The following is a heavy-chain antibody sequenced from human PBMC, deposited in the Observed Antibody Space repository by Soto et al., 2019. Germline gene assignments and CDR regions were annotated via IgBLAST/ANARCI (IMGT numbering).Heavy chain of an antibody. V-gene: IGHV3-23*01. CDR2: ISGSGGTT. CDR3: AKSQRCSGGTCSPQRGYYYYAMDV. D-gene: IGHD2-15*01. CDR1: GLTFSNHA. J-gene: IGHJ6*02. Sequence: EVQLLESGGGLVQPGGSLRVSCAASGLTFSNHALSWVRQSPGKGLEWVSTISGSGGTTYYADAVKGRFTISRDNSKNTLYMQMNSLSAEDTAEYYCAKSQRCSGGTCSPQRGYYYYAMDVWGQGTTVTVSS.